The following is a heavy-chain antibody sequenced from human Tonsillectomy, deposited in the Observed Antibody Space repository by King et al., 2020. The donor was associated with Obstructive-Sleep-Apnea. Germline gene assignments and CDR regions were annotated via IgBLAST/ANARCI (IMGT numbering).Heavy chain of an antibody. CDR1: GGSFSGYY. Sequence: VQLQQWGAGLLKPSETLSLTCAVSGGSFSGYYWSWIRQPPGKGLEWIGEINHSGSTNYNPSLKSRVTISVDTSKNQFSLKLSSVTAADTAVYYCARSYTDYYYGMDVWGQGTTVTVSS. CDR3: ARSYTDYYYGMDV. D-gene: IGHD2-2*02. J-gene: IGHJ6*02. CDR2: INHSGST. V-gene: IGHV4-34*01.